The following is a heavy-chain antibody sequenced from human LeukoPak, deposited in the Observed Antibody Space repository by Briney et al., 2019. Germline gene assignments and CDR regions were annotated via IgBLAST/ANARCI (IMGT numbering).Heavy chain of an antibody. CDR3: ARLSVVLGLDY. CDR1: GGSISSGSYY. Sequence: SETLSLTCTVSGGSISSGSYYWSWIRQPAGKGLEWIGRIYTSGSTNYNPSLKSRVTISVDTSKNQFSLKLSSVTAADTAVYYCARLSVVLGLDYWGQGTLVTVSS. D-gene: IGHD2-15*01. J-gene: IGHJ4*02. V-gene: IGHV4-61*02. CDR2: IYTSGST.